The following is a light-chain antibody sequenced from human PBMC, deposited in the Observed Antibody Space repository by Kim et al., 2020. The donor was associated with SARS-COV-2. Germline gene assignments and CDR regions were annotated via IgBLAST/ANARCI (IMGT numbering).Light chain of an antibody. V-gene: IGKV3-20*01. CDR1: QSVSNNY. Sequence: PGERATLSSRASQSVSNNYLAWYQQKPGQAPRLLIYGASSRATGIPDRFSGSGSGTDFTLTISRLEPEDFAVYYCQQYVTSPLLTFGAGTKVDIK. J-gene: IGKJ4*01. CDR2: GAS. CDR3: QQYVTSPLLT.